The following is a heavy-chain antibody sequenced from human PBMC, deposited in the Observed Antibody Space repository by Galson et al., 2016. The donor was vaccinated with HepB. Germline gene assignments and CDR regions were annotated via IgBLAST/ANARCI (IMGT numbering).Heavy chain of an antibody. CDR2: ISSSSSYT. CDR3: ARIDSSAWYPDDY. CDR1: GFTFSDYY. J-gene: IGHJ4*02. D-gene: IGHD6-19*01. Sequence: SLRLSCAASGFTFSDYYMSWIRQAPGKGLEWVSYISSSSSYTNYADSVKGRFTIPRDNAKNSLYLQMNSLRVEDTAVYYCARIDSSAWYPDDYWGQGTLVTVSS. V-gene: IGHV3-11*06.